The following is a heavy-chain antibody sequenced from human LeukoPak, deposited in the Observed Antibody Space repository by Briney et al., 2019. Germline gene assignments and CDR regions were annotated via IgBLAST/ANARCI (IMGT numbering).Heavy chain of an antibody. CDR2: ITSSGDDT. CDR1: GFSSSNYA. CDR3: AFDWGFDY. Sequence: PGGSLRLTCAVSGFSSSNYAMSWVRQAPGKGLEWVSSITSSGDDTFYAVSVKGRFTISRDNSWDTVFLQMNSLRADDTAVYYCAFDWGFDYWGQGTLVPVSS. J-gene: IGHJ4*02. V-gene: IGHV3-23*01. D-gene: IGHD3-16*01.